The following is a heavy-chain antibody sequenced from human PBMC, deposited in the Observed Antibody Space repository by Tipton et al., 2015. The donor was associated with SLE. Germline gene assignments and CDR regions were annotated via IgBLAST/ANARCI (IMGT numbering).Heavy chain of an antibody. D-gene: IGHD1-1*01. V-gene: IGHV4-34*01. J-gene: IGHJ2*01. CDR3: ARRLTTGLDWYFDL. CDR2: INHSGST. Sequence: LRLSCAVYGGSFSGYYWSWIRQPPGKGLEWIGEINHSGSTNYNPSLKSRVTISVDTSKNHFSLKLSSVTAADTAVYYCARRLTTGLDWYFDLWGRGTLVTVSS. CDR1: GGSFSGYY.